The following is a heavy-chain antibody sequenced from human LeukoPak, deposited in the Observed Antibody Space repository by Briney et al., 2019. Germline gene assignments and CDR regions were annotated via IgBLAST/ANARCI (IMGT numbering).Heavy chain of an antibody. Sequence: ASVKVSCKASGYTFTGYYMHWVRQAPGQGLEWMGWINPNSGGTNYAQKIQGRVTMTRDTSISTAYMELSRLRSDDTAVYYCARDPRGRAFDIWGQGTMVTVSS. CDR1: GYTFTGYY. D-gene: IGHD1-26*01. CDR2: INPNSGGT. V-gene: IGHV1-2*02. J-gene: IGHJ3*02. CDR3: ARDPRGRAFDI.